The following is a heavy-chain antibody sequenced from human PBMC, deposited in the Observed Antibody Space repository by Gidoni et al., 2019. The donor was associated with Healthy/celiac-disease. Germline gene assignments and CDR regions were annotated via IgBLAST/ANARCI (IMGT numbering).Heavy chain of an antibody. J-gene: IGHJ4*02. V-gene: IGHV4-34*01. CDR3: AGDYYGSGSYLYYFDY. D-gene: IGHD3-10*01. CDR2: INHSGST. Sequence: QVQLQQWGAGLLKPSETLSLTCAVYGGSFSGYYWSWIRQPPGKGLEWIGEINHSGSTNYNPSLTSRVTLSVDTSKNPFSLKLSSVTAADTAVYYCAGDYYGSGSYLYYFDYWGQGTLVTVSS. CDR1: GGSFSGYY.